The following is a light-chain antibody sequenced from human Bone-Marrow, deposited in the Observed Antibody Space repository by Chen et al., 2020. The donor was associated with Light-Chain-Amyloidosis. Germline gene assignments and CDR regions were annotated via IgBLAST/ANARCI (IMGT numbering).Light chain of an antibody. CDR3: QQYGTSPLT. CDR1: QTISSNY. V-gene: IGKV3-20*01. CDR2: GSS. J-gene: IGKJ4*01. Sequence: EIVLTQSPGTLYLSPGEGANLSCRASQTISSNYLTRYQQKFGQAPRLLIYGSSSRATGIPDRFSGSASGTDFTLTSNRLEPEDFAMYYCQQYGTSPLTFRGWTKVKIK.